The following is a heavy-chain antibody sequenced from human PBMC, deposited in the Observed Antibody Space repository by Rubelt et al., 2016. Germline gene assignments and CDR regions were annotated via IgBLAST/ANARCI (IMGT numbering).Heavy chain of an antibody. CDR1: GYTFTTYG. Sequence: QVQLVQSGAEVKKPGASVKVSCKASGYTFTTYGISWVRQAPGQGLEWMGWIRTYNGNPNYAQKLQGRVTRTTDTSTSTAYMELRSLRSDDTAMYFCARGYCSSANCLFNWFDPWGQGTLVTVSS. D-gene: IGHD2-2*01. CDR3: ARGYCSSANCLFNWFDP. CDR2: IRTYNGNP. V-gene: IGHV1-18*01. J-gene: IGHJ5*02.